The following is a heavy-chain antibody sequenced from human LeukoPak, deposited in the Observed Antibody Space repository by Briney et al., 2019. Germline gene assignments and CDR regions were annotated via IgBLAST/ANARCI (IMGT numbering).Heavy chain of an antibody. V-gene: IGHV3-74*03. Sequence: GGSLRLSCAASGFTFSNYWMYWVRQAPGKGLVWVSRINSDGSTTTYADSVKGRFTISRDNAKNSLYLQMNSLRAEDTAVYYCATGTEETTVVTPCYWGQGTLVTVSS. D-gene: IGHD4-23*01. CDR1: GFTFSNYW. J-gene: IGHJ4*02. CDR2: INSDGSTT. CDR3: ATGTEETTVVTPCY.